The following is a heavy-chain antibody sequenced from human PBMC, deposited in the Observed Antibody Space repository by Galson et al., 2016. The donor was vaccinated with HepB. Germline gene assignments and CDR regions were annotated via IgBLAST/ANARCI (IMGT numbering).Heavy chain of an antibody. Sequence: SLRLSCAASGFTFGTYGMHWVRQAPGKGLEWVAVTSYDGSNRYYADSVKGRFTVTRDNSKNTVYLQMNSLRAEDTAVYYCAKDREWAAAGTSLDYWGQGTLVTVSS. D-gene: IGHD6-13*01. CDR2: TSYDGSNR. V-gene: IGHV3-30*18. CDR3: AKDREWAAAGTSLDY. J-gene: IGHJ4*02. CDR1: GFTFGTYG.